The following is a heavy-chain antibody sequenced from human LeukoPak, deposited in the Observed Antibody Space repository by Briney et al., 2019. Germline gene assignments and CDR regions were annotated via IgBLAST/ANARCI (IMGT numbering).Heavy chain of an antibody. V-gene: IGHV3-23*01. D-gene: IGHD2-15*01. CDR1: GFTFSDYY. Sequence: PGGSLRLSCAVSGFTFSDYYMSWIRQAPGKGLEWVSAISGSGGSTYYADSVKGRLTISRDNSKNTLYLQMNSLRAEDTAVYYCADIVVVVAATRTWGQGTLVTVSS. CDR2: ISGSGGST. CDR3: ADIVVVVAATRT. J-gene: IGHJ4*02.